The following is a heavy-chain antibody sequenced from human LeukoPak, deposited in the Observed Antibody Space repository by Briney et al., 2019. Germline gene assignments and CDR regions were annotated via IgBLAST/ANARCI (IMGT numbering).Heavy chain of an antibody. V-gene: IGHV1-69*13. CDR3: ARVVHDGDPNWFDP. D-gene: IGHD4-17*01. CDR2: IIPIFGTA. Sequence: SVKVSCKASGGTFSSYAISWVRQAPGQGLEWMGGIIPIFGTANYAQKFQGRVTITADESTSTAYMELSSLRSEDTAVYYCARVVHDGDPNWFDPWGQGTLVTVSS. CDR1: GGTFSSYA. J-gene: IGHJ5*02.